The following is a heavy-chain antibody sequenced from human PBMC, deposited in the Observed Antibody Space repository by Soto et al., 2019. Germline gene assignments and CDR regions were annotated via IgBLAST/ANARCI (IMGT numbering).Heavy chain of an antibody. Sequence: PGGSLRLSCEVSRFTLSTYSMNWVRQAPGKGLEWVSFITSSSSTIYYADSVKGRFTISRDNAKNSLYLQMNSLRDEDTAVYYCARESNYYDSLNWFNPWGQGTLVTVSS. CDR2: ITSSSSTI. D-gene: IGHD3-22*01. V-gene: IGHV3-48*02. CDR1: RFTLSTYS. CDR3: ARESNYYDSLNWFNP. J-gene: IGHJ5*02.